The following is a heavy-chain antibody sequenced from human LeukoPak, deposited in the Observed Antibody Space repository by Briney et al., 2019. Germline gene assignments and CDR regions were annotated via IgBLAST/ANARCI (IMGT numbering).Heavy chain of an antibody. CDR3: ARGRGTTMVRGVITNYFDL. V-gene: IGHV1-2*02. Sequence: ASVKVSCKASGYPFTGYYIHWVRQAPGQGLEWMGWINPNSGGTNYAQKFLGSVTMTGDTSINTAFMELSRLRSDDTAIYYCARGRGTTMVRGVITNYFDLWGRGSLVTVSS. CDR1: GYPFTGYY. CDR2: INPNSGGT. J-gene: IGHJ2*01. D-gene: IGHD3-10*01.